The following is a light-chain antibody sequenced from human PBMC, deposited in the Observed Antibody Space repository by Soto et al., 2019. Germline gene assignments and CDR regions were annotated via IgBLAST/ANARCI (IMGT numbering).Light chain of an antibody. V-gene: IGKV3-11*01. CDR3: QQRSNWPPLIS. Sequence: EIVLTQSPGTLSLSPGERATLSCRASQSVSSNLAWYQQKPGQAPRLLIYDASNRATGIPARFSGSGSGTDFTLTISSLEPEDFAVYYCQQRSNWPPLISFGQGTRLE. CDR2: DAS. J-gene: IGKJ5*01. CDR1: QSVSSN.